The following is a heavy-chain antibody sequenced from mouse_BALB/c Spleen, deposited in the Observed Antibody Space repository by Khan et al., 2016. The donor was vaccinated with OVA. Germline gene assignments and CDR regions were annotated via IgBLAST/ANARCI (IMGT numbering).Heavy chain of an antibody. CDR3: VRDGAYHRNDGWFAY. CDR1: GYTFTSYT. D-gene: IGHD2-14*01. V-gene: IGHV1-4*01. J-gene: IGHJ3*01. CDR2: INPSNGYT. Sequence: QVQLQQSGAELARPGASVKMSCKASGYTFTSYTIHWIKERPGQGLEWIGNINPSNGYTNYNQKFKDKATLTTDKSSTTAYLQLSSLTSDDSAVYNCVRDGAYHRNDGWFAYWGQGTLVIVSA.